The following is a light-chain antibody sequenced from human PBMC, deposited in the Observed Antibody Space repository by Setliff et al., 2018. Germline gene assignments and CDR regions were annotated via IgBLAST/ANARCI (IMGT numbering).Light chain of an antibody. CDR3: AAWDDSLNGYV. Sequence: QSVLTQPPSASGTPGQRVTISCSGSSSNLGSNTVNWYRHLPGTAPKLLIYSNSQRPSGVPDRFSGSKSGTSASLVISGLQSGDEADYYCAAWDDSLNGYVFGTGTKVTVL. J-gene: IGLJ1*01. V-gene: IGLV1-44*01. CDR2: SNS. CDR1: SSNLGSNT.